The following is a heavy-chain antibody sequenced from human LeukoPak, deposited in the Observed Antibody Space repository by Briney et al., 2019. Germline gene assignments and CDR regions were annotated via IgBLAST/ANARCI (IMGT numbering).Heavy chain of an antibody. CDR1: GFTFSNYV. CDR3: AKAPQGYNTYALPAN. J-gene: IGHJ4*02. CDR2: INIPGGGT. Sequence: PGGSLRLSCAASGFTFSNYVMIWVRQGPGKGLQWVSAINIPGGGTYYADSVKGRFTISRDNSKNALYLQMNSLRVEDTAIYYSAKAPQGYNTYALPANWGQGTLVTVSS. V-gene: IGHV3-23*01. D-gene: IGHD5-12*01.